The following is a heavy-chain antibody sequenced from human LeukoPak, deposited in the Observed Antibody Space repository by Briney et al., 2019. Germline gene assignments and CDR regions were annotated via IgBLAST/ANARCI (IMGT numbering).Heavy chain of an antibody. J-gene: IGHJ4*02. V-gene: IGHV3-53*01. Sequence: GGSLRLSCAASGFTVSSNYMSWVRQAPGKGLEWVSVIYSGGSTYYADSVKGRFTTSRDNSKNTLYLQMNSLRAEDTAVYYCARPSGGYGYYFDYWGQGTLVTVSS. D-gene: IGHD3-22*01. CDR1: GFTVSSNY. CDR3: ARPSGGYGYYFDY. CDR2: IYSGGST.